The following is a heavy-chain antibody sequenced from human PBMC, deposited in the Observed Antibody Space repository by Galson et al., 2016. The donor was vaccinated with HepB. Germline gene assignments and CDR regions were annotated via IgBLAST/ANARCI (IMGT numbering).Heavy chain of an antibody. Sequence: SETLSLTCTVSGDFINGYYWAWIRQPPGRGLEYLGHISHTGATSYNPSLNSRLTMSVDTSKNQFSLKLSSVTAADTAVYYCASLPHSSGWNYYYGMDVWGQGTTVTVSS. CDR2: ISHTGAT. J-gene: IGHJ6*02. D-gene: IGHD6-19*01. CDR1: GDFINGYY. CDR3: ASLPHSSGWNYYYGMDV. V-gene: IGHV4-59*08.